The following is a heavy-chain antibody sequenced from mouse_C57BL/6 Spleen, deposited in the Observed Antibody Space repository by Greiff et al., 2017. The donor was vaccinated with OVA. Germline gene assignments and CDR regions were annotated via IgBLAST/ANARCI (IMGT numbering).Heavy chain of an antibody. Sequence: QVQLQQPGAELVMPGASVKLSCKASGYTFTSYWMHWVKQRPGQGLEWIGEIDPSDSYTNYNQKFKGKSTLTVDKSSSTAYMQLSSLPSEDSAVYCGARRGGYFDYWGQGTTLTVSS. J-gene: IGHJ2*01. CDR2: IDPSDSYT. V-gene: IGHV1-69*01. CDR3: ARRGGYFDY. CDR1: GYTFTSYW.